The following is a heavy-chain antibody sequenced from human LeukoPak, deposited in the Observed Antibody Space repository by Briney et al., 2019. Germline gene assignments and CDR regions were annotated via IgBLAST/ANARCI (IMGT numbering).Heavy chain of an antibody. J-gene: IGHJ1*01. CDR1: GYTFISYY. V-gene: IGHV1-46*01. Sequence: ASVKVSCKASGYTFISYYMHWVRQAPGQGLEWMGIISPSGASTTYAPRFQGRVTMTRDTSTSTVYMELSSLRFEDTAMYYCAREGTGYSGSHQYFQHWGQGTLVTVSS. D-gene: IGHD1-26*01. CDR3: AREGTGYSGSHQYFQH. CDR2: ISPSGAST.